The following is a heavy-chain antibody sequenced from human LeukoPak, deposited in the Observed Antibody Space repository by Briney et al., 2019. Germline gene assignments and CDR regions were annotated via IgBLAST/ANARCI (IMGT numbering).Heavy chain of an antibody. Sequence: GASVKVSCKASGYTFTSYAMNWVRQAPGQGLEWMGWINTNTGNPTYAQGFTGRFVFSLGTSVSTAYLQISSLKAEDTAVYYCASGGWLPPARTPTDYWGQGTLVTVSS. CDR3: ASGGWLPPARTPTDY. CDR2: INTNTGNP. J-gene: IGHJ4*02. V-gene: IGHV7-4-1*02. D-gene: IGHD6-19*01. CDR1: GYTFTSYA.